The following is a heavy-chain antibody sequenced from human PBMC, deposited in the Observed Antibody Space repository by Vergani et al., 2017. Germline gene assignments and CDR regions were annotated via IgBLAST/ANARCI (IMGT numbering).Heavy chain of an antibody. V-gene: IGHV3-74*02. Sequence: VQILQSGGGVVQPGGSLRLSCEGSGFSFSGYWMHWVRQSPEKGLVWVSRIKSDGSITNYADSVKGRFTISRDNAKNTLYLEMNSLRGDDTAIYYCVRARCSGPCFMSNCFDSWGQGTLVTVSS. CDR3: VRARCSGPCFMSNCFDS. D-gene: IGHD5-12*01. CDR1: GFSFSGYW. J-gene: IGHJ5*01. CDR2: IKSDGSIT.